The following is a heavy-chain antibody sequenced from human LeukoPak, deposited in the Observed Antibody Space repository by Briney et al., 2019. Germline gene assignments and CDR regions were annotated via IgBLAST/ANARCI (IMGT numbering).Heavy chain of an antibody. D-gene: IGHD6-13*01. CDR3: AKDKSQHNYYYMDV. CDR1: GGSISSGSYY. J-gene: IGHJ6*03. Sequence: SETLSLTCTVSGGSISSGSYYWSWIRQPAGKGLEWIGRIYTSGSTNYNPSLKSRVTISVDTSKNQFSLKLSSVTAADTALYYCAKDKSQHNYYYMDVWGKGTTVTISS. CDR2: IYTSGST. V-gene: IGHV4-61*02.